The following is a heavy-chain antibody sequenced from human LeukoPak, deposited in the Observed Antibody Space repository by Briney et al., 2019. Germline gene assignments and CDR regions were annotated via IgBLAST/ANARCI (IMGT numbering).Heavy chain of an antibody. CDR2: IIPIFGTA. Sequence: ASVKVSCKASGGTFSSYAISWVRQAPGQGLEWMGGIIPIFGTANYAQKFQGRVTITADESTSTAYMELSSLRSEDTAVCYCAKGELRGVMPGTWGQGTLVTVSS. D-gene: IGHD3-10*01. V-gene: IGHV1-69*13. CDR3: AKGELRGVMPGT. J-gene: IGHJ4*02. CDR1: GGTFSSYA.